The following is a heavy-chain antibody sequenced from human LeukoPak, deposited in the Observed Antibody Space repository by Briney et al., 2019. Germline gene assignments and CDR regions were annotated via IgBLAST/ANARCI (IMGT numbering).Heavy chain of an antibody. CDR1: GGSISSYF. Sequence: PSETLSLTCTVSGGSISSYFWTWIRQPAGMGLEWIGRIYTSGSTNYKPSLKSRVTMSVDTSKNQFSLKLSSVTAADTAVYYCARASHDYGDYSHFDYWGQGTLVTVSS. CDR2: IYTSGST. CDR3: ARASHDYGDYSHFDY. V-gene: IGHV4-4*07. D-gene: IGHD4-17*01. J-gene: IGHJ4*02.